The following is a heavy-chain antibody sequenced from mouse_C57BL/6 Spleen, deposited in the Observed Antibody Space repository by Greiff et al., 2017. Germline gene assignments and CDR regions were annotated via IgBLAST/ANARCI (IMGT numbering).Heavy chain of an antibody. CDR3: TGRDVGFAY. D-gene: IGHD3-3*01. Sequence: EVKVEESGGGLVQPGGSMKLSCVASGFTFSNYWMNWVRQSPEKGLEWVAQIRLKSDNYATHYAESVKGRFTISRDDSKSSVYLQMNNLRAEDTGICYCTGRDVGFAYWGQGTLVTVSA. V-gene: IGHV6-3*01. J-gene: IGHJ3*01. CDR2: IRLKSDNYAT. CDR1: GFTFSNYW.